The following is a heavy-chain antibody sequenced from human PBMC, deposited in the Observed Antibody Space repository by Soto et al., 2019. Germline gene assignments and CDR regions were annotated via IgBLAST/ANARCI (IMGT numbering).Heavy chain of an antibody. Sequence: SVKVSCKASGGTFSSYTISWVRQAPGQGLEWMGRIIPILGIANYAQKFQGRVTMTADKSTSTAYMELSSLRSEDTAVYYCASDVGDIVVVVAATPGYYYYGMDVWGQGTTVTVSS. CDR2: IIPILGIA. V-gene: IGHV1-69*02. CDR1: GGTFSSYT. D-gene: IGHD2-15*01. J-gene: IGHJ6*02. CDR3: ASDVGDIVVVVAATPGYYYYGMDV.